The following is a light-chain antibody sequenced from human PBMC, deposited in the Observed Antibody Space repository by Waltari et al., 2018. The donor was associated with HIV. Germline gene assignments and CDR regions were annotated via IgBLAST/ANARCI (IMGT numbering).Light chain of an antibody. CDR1: KLGDKY. CDR3: QAWDSTTAV. CDR2: QDA. J-gene: IGLJ2*01. Sequence: SYELTQPPSVSVSPGQTASITCSGEKLGDKYVCWYPQKPGQSPVVVIYQDAKRPSGIPERFSGSKSGNTATLTISGTQAMDEADYYCQAWDSTTAVFGGGTKLTVL. V-gene: IGLV3-1*01.